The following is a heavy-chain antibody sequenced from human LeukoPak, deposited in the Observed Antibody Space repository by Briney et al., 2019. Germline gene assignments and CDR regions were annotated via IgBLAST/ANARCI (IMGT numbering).Heavy chain of an antibody. J-gene: IGHJ4*02. CDR3: AKDSAAAAGSTSD. D-gene: IGHD6-13*01. CDR2: IGIDSGNT. Sequence: GGSLRLSCAASGFTFSDCMNWVRQAPGKGLEWISYIGIDSGNTNYADSVKGRFTISGDKAKNTVYLQMNSLRAEDTAVYYCAKDSAAAAGSTSDWGQGTLVTVSS. V-gene: IGHV3-11*05. CDR1: GFTFSDC.